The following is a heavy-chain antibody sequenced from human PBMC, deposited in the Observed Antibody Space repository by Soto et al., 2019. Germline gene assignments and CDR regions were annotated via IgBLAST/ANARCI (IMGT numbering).Heavy chain of an antibody. CDR2: IWYDGSNK. Sequence: GGALRLSCAASVFTFSSYGMHWVRQAPGKGLEWVAVIWYDGSNKYYADSVKGRFTISRDNSKNTLYLQMNSLRAEDTAVYYCARDRGVGATFFDYWGQGTLVTVSS. CDR3: ARDRGVGATFFDY. V-gene: IGHV3-33*01. J-gene: IGHJ4*02. D-gene: IGHD1-26*01. CDR1: VFTFSSYG.